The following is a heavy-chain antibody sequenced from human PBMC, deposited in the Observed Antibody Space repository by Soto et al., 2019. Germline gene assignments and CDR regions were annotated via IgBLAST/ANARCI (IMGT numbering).Heavy chain of an antibody. CDR1: GYTFTSCG. CDR3: ARDLTKGLDV. J-gene: IGHJ6*02. CDR2: INTYNGYT. Sequence: QVHLVQSGAEVKKPGASVKVSCKAPGYTFTSCGISWVRQAPGQGLEWMGLINTYNGYTNYPQNFQGRVTMTTDTSTGTVYMELRSLTSDDTAVYYCARDLTKGLDVWGQGTTVTVSS. V-gene: IGHV1-18*01. D-gene: IGHD4-4*01.